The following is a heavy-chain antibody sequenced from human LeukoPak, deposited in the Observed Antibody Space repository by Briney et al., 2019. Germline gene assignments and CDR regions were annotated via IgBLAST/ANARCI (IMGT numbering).Heavy chain of an antibody. D-gene: IGHD6-13*01. V-gene: IGHV3-7*01. CDR1: GFTFDDYA. J-gene: IGHJ5*02. CDR3: AREWRIARFDP. Sequence: GGSLRLSCAASGFTFDDYAMHWVRQAPGKGLEWVANIKQDGSEKYYVDSVKGRFTISRDNAKNSLYLQMNSLRAEDTAVYYCAREWRIARFDPWGQGTLVTVSS. CDR2: IKQDGSEK.